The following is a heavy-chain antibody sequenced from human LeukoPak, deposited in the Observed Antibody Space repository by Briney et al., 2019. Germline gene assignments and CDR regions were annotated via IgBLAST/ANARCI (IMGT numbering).Heavy chain of an antibody. CDR1: GYTFTGYY. CDR3: ARDRTRIAVAENGGNWFDP. V-gene: IGHV1-2*02. J-gene: IGHJ5*02. CDR2: INPNSGGT. Sequence: ASVKVSCKASGYTFTGYYMHWVRQAPGQGLEWMGWINPNSGGTNYAQKFQGRVTMTRDTSISTAYMELSRLRSDDTAVYYCARDRTRIAVAENGGNWFDPWGQGTLVTVSS. D-gene: IGHD6-19*01.